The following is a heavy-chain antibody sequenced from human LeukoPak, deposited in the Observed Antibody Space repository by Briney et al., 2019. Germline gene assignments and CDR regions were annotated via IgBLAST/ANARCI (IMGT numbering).Heavy chain of an antibody. J-gene: IGHJ4*02. D-gene: IGHD6-13*01. Sequence: GGSLRLSCAASGFTFSTYSMKWVRQAPGKGLEWVSYISSSSSTIYYADSVRGRFTISRDNAKNSLYLQMNSLRAEDTAVYYCAREGATAGSGYYFDYWGQGSLVTVSS. V-gene: IGHV3-48*04. CDR2: ISSSSSTI. CDR1: GFTFSTYS. CDR3: AREGATAGSGYYFDY.